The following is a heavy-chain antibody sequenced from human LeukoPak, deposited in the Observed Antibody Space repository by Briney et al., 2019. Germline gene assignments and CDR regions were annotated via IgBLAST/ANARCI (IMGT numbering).Heavy chain of an antibody. Sequence: PSETLSLTCTVSGGSISSHYWSWIRQPPGKGLEWIGYIYYSGSTNYNPSLKSRVTISVDTSKNQFSLKLSSVTAADTAVYYCARSSTYYDFWSGYYTPETLDYWGKGTLVTVSS. J-gene: IGHJ4*02. D-gene: IGHD3-3*01. V-gene: IGHV4-59*11. CDR3: ARSSTYYDFWSGYYTPETLDY. CDR1: GGSISSHY. CDR2: IYYSGST.